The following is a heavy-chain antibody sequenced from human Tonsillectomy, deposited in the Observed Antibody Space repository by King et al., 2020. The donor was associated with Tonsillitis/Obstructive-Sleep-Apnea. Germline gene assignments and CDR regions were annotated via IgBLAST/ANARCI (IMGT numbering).Heavy chain of an antibody. J-gene: IGHJ3*02. CDR3: ARRDCSSTTCYDDAFDI. V-gene: IGHV5-51*01. CDR2: IYPGDSET. D-gene: IGHD2-2*01. CDR1: GYSFTSYW. Sequence: VQLVESGAEVKKPGESLKISCKGSGYSFTSYWIGWVRQMPGKGLEWMGIIYPGDSETRYSPSFQGQVTISADKSISTAYLQWSSLKASDTAMYYCARRDCSSTTCYDDAFDIWGQGTMVTVSS.